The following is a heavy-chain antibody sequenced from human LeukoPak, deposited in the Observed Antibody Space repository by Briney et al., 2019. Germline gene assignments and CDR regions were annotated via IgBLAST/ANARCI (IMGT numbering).Heavy chain of an antibody. D-gene: IGHD1-26*01. Sequence: EASVKVSCKASGYTFTSYAMHWVRQAPGQRLEWMGWINAGNGNTKYSQKFQGRVTITRDTSASTAYMELSSLRSEDTAVYYCARGQWELQNWFDPWGQGTLVTVSS. CDR3: ARGQWELQNWFDP. J-gene: IGHJ5*02. CDR1: GYTFTSYA. CDR2: INAGNGNT. V-gene: IGHV1-3*01.